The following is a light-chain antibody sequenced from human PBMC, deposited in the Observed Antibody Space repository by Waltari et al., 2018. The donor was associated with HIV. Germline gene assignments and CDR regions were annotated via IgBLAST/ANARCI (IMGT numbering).Light chain of an antibody. CDR3: CSNAGIYVF. CDR1: SSGVTGHKF. Sequence: QSAPTQPRSVSGSPGQSVTISCTGISSGVTGHKFGSWYQQRPGKAPKLLIYDVDKRPSGVPDRFSGSKGGNTASLTISGLQAEDEADYYCCSNAGIYVFFGGGTKLTVL. V-gene: IGLV2-11*01. J-gene: IGLJ2*01. CDR2: DVD.